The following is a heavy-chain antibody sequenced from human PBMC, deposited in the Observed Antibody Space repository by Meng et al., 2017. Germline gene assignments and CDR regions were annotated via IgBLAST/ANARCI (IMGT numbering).Heavy chain of an antibody. V-gene: IGHV4-39*07. CDR1: GGSISSSSYY. CDR2: IYYSGST. CDR3: ARATEWELDAFEI. Sequence: SETLSLTCTVSGGSISSSSYYWGWIRQPPGKGLEWIGSIYYSGSTYYNPSPKSRVTITVDTSKNQFSLKLSSVTAADTAGYYCARATEWELDAFEIWGQGTMVTVSS. D-gene: IGHD1-26*01. J-gene: IGHJ3*02.